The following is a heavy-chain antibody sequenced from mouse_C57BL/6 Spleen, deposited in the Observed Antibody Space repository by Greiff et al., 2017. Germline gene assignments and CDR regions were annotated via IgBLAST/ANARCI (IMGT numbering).Heavy chain of an antibody. J-gene: IGHJ3*01. CDR1: GYTFTSYD. CDR2: IYPRDGST. CDR3: AGRFGSLTTVVEAWFAY. Sequence: QVQLQQSGPELVKPGASVKLSCKASGYTFTSYDINWVKQRPGQGLEWIGWIYPRDGSTKYNEKFKGKATLTVDTSSSTAYMELHSLTSEDSAVYFCAGRFGSLTTVVEAWFAYWGQGTLVTVSA. V-gene: IGHV1-85*01. D-gene: IGHD1-1*01.